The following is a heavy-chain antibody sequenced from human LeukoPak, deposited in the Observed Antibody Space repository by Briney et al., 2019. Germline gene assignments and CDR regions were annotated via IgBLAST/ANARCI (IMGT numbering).Heavy chain of an antibody. CDR1: GFTFSSYA. D-gene: IGHD3-9*01. Sequence: GGSLRLSCAASGFTFSSYAMSWVRQAPGKGLEWVSAISGSGGSTYYADSVKGRFTISRDNSKNTLYLQMNSLRAEDTAVYCCATPLHYDILTYFDYWGQGTLVTVSS. V-gene: IGHV3-23*01. CDR2: ISGSGGST. J-gene: IGHJ4*02. CDR3: ATPLHYDILTYFDY.